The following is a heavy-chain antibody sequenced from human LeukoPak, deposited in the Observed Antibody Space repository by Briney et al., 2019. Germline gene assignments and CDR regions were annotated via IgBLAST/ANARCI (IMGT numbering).Heavy chain of an antibody. V-gene: IGHV4-4*07. D-gene: IGHD3-10*01. J-gene: IGHJ4*02. CDR3: ARAKVRGVIRGFDY. CDR1: GGSISSYY. Sequence: SETLSLTCTVSGGSISSYYWSWIRQPAGKGLEWIGRIYTSGSTNYNPSLKSRVTISVDTSKNQFFLKLSSVTAADTAVHYCARAKVRGVIRGFDYWGQGTLVTVSS. CDR2: IYTSGST.